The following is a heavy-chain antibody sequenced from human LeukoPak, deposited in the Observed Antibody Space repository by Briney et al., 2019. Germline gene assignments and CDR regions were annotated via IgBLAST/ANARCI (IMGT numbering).Heavy chain of an antibody. CDR2: IYTSGST. J-gene: IGHJ4*02. CDR3: ARDRRDGYNLYHFDY. V-gene: IGHV4-61*02. Sequence: SETLSLTCTVSGGSISSGSYYWSWIRQPAGKGLEWIGRIYTSGSTNYNPSLKSRVTISVDTSKNQFSLKLSSVTAADTAVYYCARDRRDGYNLYHFDYLGQGTLVNVSS. CDR1: GGSISSGSYY. D-gene: IGHD5-24*01.